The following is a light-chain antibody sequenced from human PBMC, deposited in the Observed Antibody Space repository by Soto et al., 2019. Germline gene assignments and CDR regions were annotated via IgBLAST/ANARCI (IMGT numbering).Light chain of an antibody. Sequence: IVLTQSPGTLSLSPGERATLSCRASQSVGNNYLAWYQQRPGQAPRLLIYGASSRTTGVPDRFSGSGSGTDFTLTISRLETEDFAVYYCQQDGSSPQTFGQGTKVEIK. CDR1: QSVGNNY. J-gene: IGKJ1*01. CDR3: QQDGSSPQT. V-gene: IGKV3-20*01. CDR2: GAS.